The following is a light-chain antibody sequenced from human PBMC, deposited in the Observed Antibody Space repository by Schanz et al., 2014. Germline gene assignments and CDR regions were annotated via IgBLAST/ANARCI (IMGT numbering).Light chain of an antibody. V-gene: IGKV1-5*03. Sequence: DIQMTQSPSTLSASVGDRVTITCRATQNIDSWLAWYQQKPGKAPKLLIYKASSLEAEVPSRFSGSGSGTDFTLTISSLQPDDFAIYHCQQYKSWYTFGQGTKLEI. J-gene: IGKJ2*01. CDR3: QQYKSWYT. CDR2: KAS. CDR1: QNIDSW.